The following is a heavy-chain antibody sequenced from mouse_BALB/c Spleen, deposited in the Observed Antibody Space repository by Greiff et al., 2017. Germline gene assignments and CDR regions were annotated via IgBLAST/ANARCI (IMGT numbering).Heavy chain of an antibody. CDR1: GYTFTSYW. Sequence: VKLQESGAELARPGASVKLSCKASGYTFTSYWMQWVKQRPGQGLEWIGAIYPGDGDTRYTQKFKGKATLTADKSSSTAYMQLSSLASEDSAVYYCARNGNYEAWFAYWGQGTLVTVSA. V-gene: IGHV1-87*01. CDR3: ARNGNYEAWFAY. CDR2: IYPGDGDT. D-gene: IGHD2-1*01. J-gene: IGHJ3*01.